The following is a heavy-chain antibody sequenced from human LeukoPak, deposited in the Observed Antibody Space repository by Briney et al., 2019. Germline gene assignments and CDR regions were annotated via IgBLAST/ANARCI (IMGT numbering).Heavy chain of an antibody. CDR2: IIPIFGTA. CDR1: GGTFSSYA. D-gene: IGHD2-21*02. CDR3: ARDCGGDCPNWFDP. V-gene: IGHV1-69*05. J-gene: IGHJ5*02. Sequence: GASVKVSCKASGGTFSSYAISWVRQVPGQGLEWMGGIIPIFGTANYAQKFQGRVTITTDESTSTAYMELSSLRSEDTAVYYCARDCGGDCPNWFDPWGQGTLVTVSS.